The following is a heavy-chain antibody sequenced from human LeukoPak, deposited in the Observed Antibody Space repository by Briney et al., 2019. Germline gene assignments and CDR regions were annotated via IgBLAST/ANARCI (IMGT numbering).Heavy chain of an antibody. Sequence: PSETLSLTCAVYGGSFSDYYWSWIRQPPGKGLEWIGEINHSGSTNYTPSPKSRVTISVDTSKSQFSLKLTSVTAADTAVYYCARHKGPGTTGTGCFDPWGQGTLVTVSS. J-gene: IGHJ5*02. V-gene: IGHV4-34*01. CDR1: GGSFSDYY. CDR3: ARHKGPGTTGTGCFDP. CDR2: INHSGST. D-gene: IGHD1-1*01.